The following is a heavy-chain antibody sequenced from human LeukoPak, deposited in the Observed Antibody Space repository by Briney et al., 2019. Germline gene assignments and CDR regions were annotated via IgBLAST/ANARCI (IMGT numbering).Heavy chain of an antibody. D-gene: IGHD3-16*02. J-gene: IGHJ5*02. CDR2: IIPIFGTA. CDR1: GGTFSSYA. V-gene: IGHV1-69*06. CDR3: ARNFYDYVWGSYRYLNWFDP. Sequence: ASVKVSCKASGGTFSSYAISWVRQAPGQGLEWMGGIIPIFGTANYAQKFQGRVTITADKSTSTAYMELSSLRSEDTAVYYCARNFYDYVWGSYRYLNWFDPWGQGTLVTVSS.